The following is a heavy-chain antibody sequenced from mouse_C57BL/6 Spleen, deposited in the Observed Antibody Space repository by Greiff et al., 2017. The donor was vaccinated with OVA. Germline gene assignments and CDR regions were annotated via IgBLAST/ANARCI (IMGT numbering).Heavy chain of an antibody. J-gene: IGHJ1*03. CDR2: ISDGGSYT. CDR1: GFTFSSYA. Sequence: DVKLQESGGGLVKPGGSLKLSCAASGFTFSSYAMSWVRQTPEKRLEWVATISDGGSYTYYPDNVKGRFTISRDNAKNNLYLQMSHLKSEDTAMYYCARDRDYDWYFDVWGTGTTVTVSS. CDR3: ARDRDYDWYFDV. D-gene: IGHD2-4*01. V-gene: IGHV5-4*01.